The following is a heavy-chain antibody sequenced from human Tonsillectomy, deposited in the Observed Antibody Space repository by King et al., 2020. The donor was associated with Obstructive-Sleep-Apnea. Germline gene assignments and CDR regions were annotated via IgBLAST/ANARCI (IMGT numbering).Heavy chain of an antibody. Sequence: VQLVESGGGLVKPGGSLRLSCAASGFTFTNAWMTWVRQAPGKGLEWIGRIKTKIDSGTTDYAAPVKGRFIISREYSKDTLYLQMNSLQTEDTAVYYCTTDGWELLFARGGCHYWGQGTLVTVSS. CDR3: TTDGWELLFARGGCHY. J-gene: IGHJ4*02. D-gene: IGHD1-26*01. CDR2: IKTKIDSGTT. CDR1: GFTFTNAW. V-gene: IGHV3-15*01.